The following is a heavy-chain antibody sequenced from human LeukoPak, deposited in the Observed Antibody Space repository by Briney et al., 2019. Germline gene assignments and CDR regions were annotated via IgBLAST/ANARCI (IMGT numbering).Heavy chain of an antibody. CDR2: IIPIFGTA. D-gene: IGHD6-13*01. CDR1: GGTFSSYA. J-gene: IGHJ4*02. V-gene: IGHV1-69*05. Sequence: ASVKVSCKASGGTFSSYAISWVRQAPGQGLEWMGGIIPIFGTANYAQKFQGRVTITTDESTSTAYMELSSLRSEDTAVYYCARDCGAAGRAPYFDYWGQGTLVTVSS. CDR3: ARDCGAAGRAPYFDY.